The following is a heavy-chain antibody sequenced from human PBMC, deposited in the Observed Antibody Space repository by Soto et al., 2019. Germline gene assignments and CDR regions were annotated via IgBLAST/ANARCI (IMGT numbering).Heavy chain of an antibody. CDR1: GFTSNSYS. J-gene: IGHJ4*02. CDR2: ISSSSSYI. D-gene: IGHD3-9*01. V-gene: IGHV3-21*04. CDR3: ARGPNPDYAILTSLYFDY. Sequence: GGSLRLSCALSGFTSNSYSRNWVRPAPGKGLEWVSSISSSSSYINYADSVTGRMTCSRDTAKNSRYLQMNSLRAEDPAVYYCARGPNPDYAILTSLYFDYWDQGTLGAVSS.